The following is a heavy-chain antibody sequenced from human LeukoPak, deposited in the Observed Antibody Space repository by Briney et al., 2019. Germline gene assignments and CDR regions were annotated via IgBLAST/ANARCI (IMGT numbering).Heavy chain of an antibody. D-gene: IGHD2-2*01. CDR2: INHSRST. V-gene: IGHV4-34*01. CDR1: GVSFSGYY. Sequence: SETLSLTCAVYGVSFSGYYWSWIRQPPGKGLEWIVEINHSRSTNYNPSLKSRVTITVDTYKDQFSLKLSSVTAADTAVYYCARVKVVVLPAAMDYWGQRTLVTVSP. J-gene: IGHJ4*02. CDR3: ARVKVVVLPAAMDY.